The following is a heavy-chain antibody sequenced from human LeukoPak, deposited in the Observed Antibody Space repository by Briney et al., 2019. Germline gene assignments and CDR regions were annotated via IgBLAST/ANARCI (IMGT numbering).Heavy chain of an antibody. V-gene: IGHV3-30-3*01. CDR2: ISYDGSNK. CDR1: GFTFSSYA. J-gene: IGHJ5*02. D-gene: IGHD3-3*01. Sequence: QPGGSLRLSCAASGFTFSSYAMHWVRQAPGKGLEWVAVISYDGSNKYYADSVKGRFTISRDNSKNTLYLQMNSLRAEDTAVYYCAREHGPIFGVPYYRGDWFDPWGQGTLVTVSS. CDR3: AREHGPIFGVPYYRGDWFDP.